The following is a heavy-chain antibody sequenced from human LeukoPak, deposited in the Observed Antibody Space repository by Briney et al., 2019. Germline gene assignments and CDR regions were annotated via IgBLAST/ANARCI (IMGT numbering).Heavy chain of an antibody. J-gene: IGHJ3*01. CDR2: VSYTGGT. CDR3: ARLLDNDISGDPDTFDV. V-gene: IGHV4-59*11. D-gene: IGHD3-22*01. Sequence: APETLSLTCTVPGGSLSGHYWSWIRQPPGKRLEWIGYVSYTGGTKYNPSLQIRVTISIDTSKSQFSLKLTSVTSTDTAVYSCARLLDNDISGDPDTFDVWGQGTTVIVSS. CDR1: GGSLSGHY.